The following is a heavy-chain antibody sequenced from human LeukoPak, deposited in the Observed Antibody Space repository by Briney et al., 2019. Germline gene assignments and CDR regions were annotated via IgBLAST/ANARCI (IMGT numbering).Heavy chain of an antibody. J-gene: IGHJ6*03. CDR1: GFTSSSYE. D-gene: IGHD2-15*01. V-gene: IGHV3-48*03. Sequence: GGSLRLSCAASGFTSSSYEMNWVRQAPGKGLEWVSYISSSGSTIYYADSVKGRFTISRDNAKNSLYLQMNSLRAEDTAVYYCARDCSGGSCYVGYYYYMDVWGKGTTVTVSS. CDR3: ARDCSGGSCYVGYYYYMDV. CDR2: ISSSGSTI.